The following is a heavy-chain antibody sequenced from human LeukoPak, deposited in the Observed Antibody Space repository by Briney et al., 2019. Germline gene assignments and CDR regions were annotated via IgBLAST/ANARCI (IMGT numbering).Heavy chain of an antibody. CDR1: GLTFSSQW. CDR2: ITNDGSST. Sequence: GGSLRLSCAASGLTFSSQWMHWVRQAPGKGLVWVSRITNDGSSTTYADSVKGRFTISRDNAKNMLYLQVNSLRAEDTAVYYCARVVDIVATIWFDYRGQGTLVTVSS. D-gene: IGHD5-12*01. J-gene: IGHJ4*02. V-gene: IGHV3-74*01. CDR3: ARVVDIVATIWFDY.